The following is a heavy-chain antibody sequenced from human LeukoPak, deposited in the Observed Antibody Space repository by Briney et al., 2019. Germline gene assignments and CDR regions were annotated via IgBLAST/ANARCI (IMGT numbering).Heavy chain of an antibody. V-gene: IGHV3-21*01. CDR2: IDSSSRYI. CDR1: GFTFSSYN. D-gene: IGHD2-2*01. J-gene: IGHJ4*02. CDR3: ARVGGHCTSTSCPPPDY. Sequence: RAGGSLRLSCAASGFTFSSYNMDWVRQAPGKGLEWVSFIDSSSRYIYQADSVKGRFTISRDNAKSSVFLQMNSLRAVDTAVYYCARVGGHCTSTSCPPPDYWGQGTLVTVSS.